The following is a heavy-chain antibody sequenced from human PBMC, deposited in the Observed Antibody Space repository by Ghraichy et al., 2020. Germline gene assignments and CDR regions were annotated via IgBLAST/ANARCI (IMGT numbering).Heavy chain of an antibody. CDR2: ISGRDGRA. CDR1: GFTFSSYA. V-gene: IGHV3-23*01. D-gene: IGHD3-22*01. Sequence: GGSLRLSCAASGFTFSSYAMSWVRQTPGKGLEWISTISGRDGRAYYADSVKGRFTISRDISRNTLFLQMNSLTAEDTAVYYCAKVFITVIYYFDSWGRGTLVTVSS. J-gene: IGHJ4*02. CDR3: AKVFITVIYYFDS.